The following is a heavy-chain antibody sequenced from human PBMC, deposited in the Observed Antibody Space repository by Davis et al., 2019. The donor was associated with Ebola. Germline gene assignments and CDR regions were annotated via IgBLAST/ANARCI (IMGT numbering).Heavy chain of an antibody. J-gene: IGHJ4*02. CDR2: IYSSGST. V-gene: IGHV4-39*01. D-gene: IGHD4-17*01. Sequence: MPSETLSLTCTVSGGSISSSSYYWGWIRQPPGKGLEWIGSIYSSGSTYYNPSLKSRVTISVDTSKNQFSLKLSSVTAADTAVYYCARGDYGDYKEFDYWGQGTLVTVSS. CDR1: GGSISSSSYY. CDR3: ARGDYGDYKEFDY.